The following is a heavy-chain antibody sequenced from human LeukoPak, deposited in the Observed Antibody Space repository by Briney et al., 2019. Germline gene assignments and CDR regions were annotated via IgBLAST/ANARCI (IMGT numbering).Heavy chain of an antibody. J-gene: IGHJ5*02. Sequence: GGSLRLSCAASRFTVSSNYMKWVRQAPGTGPEWVSLIYSDGTTYYADSVKGRFTVSRNNSNNTLYLQMNSLRVDDTAVYYCARGYCSGGSCYAFDPWGQGTLVTVSS. CDR3: ARGYCSGGSCYAFDP. CDR2: IYSDGTT. D-gene: IGHD2-15*01. V-gene: IGHV3-53*01. CDR1: RFTVSSNY.